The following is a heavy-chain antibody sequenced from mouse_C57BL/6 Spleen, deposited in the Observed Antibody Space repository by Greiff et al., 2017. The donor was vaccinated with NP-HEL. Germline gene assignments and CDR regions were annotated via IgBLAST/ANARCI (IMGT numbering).Heavy chain of an antibody. CDR3: ARPSITTVVAPFAMDY. V-gene: IGHV1-52*01. CDR1: GYTFTSYW. Sequence: QVQLQQPGAELVRPGSSVKLSCKASGYTFTSYWMHWVKQRPIQGLEWIGNIDPSDSETHYNQKFKDKATLTVDKSSSTAYMQLSSLTSEDSAVYYGARPSITTVVAPFAMDYWGQGTSVTVSS. CDR2: IDPSDSET. D-gene: IGHD1-1*01. J-gene: IGHJ4*01.